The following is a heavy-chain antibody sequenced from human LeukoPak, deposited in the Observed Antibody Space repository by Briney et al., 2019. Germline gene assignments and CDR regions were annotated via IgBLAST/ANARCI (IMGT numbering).Heavy chain of an antibody. D-gene: IGHD5-24*01. Sequence: GESLKISCKASGYNFNNYWIGCVRQMPGKGLEWMGIIYPGDSDSRYSPSFQGQVTISADRSINTAYLQLSSLKASDTAMYYCARREVEVTTIRALDIWGQGTMVTVSS. CDR1: GYNFNNYW. CDR3: ARREVEVTTIRALDI. V-gene: IGHV5-51*01. J-gene: IGHJ3*02. CDR2: IYPGDSDS.